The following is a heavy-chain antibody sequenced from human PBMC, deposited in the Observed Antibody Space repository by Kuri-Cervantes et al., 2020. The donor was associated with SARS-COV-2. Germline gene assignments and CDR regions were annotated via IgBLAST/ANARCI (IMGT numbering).Heavy chain of an antibody. CDR1: GFTFDDYA. D-gene: IGHD2-15*01. CDR2: ISWSSGSI. V-gene: IGHV3-9*01. Sequence: SLKISCAASGFTFDDYAMHWVRQAPGKGLEWVSGISWSSGSIGYADSVKGRFTTSRDNAKNSLYLQMNSLRAEDTALYYCAKESWYEDSRLGYFDLWGRGTLVTVSS. J-gene: IGHJ2*01. CDR3: AKESWYEDSRLGYFDL.